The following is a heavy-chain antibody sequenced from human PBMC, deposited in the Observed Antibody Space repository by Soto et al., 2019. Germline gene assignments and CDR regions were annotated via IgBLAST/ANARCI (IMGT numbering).Heavy chain of an antibody. D-gene: IGHD3-9*01. J-gene: IGHJ6*02. V-gene: IGHV3-23*01. CDR3: AKDRYYDILTEDYRDYYHYGMDV. Sequence: EGQLLESGGGPVQPWGSLRLSCAASGFSFSSYAMSWVRQAPGKGLVWVSTITGGGGGTYYADSVKGRFTISRDHSTNTLSMQMNSLRAEDTAVYFCAKDRYYDILTEDYRDYYHYGMDVWGQGTTVTVSS. CDR1: GFSFSSYA. CDR2: ITGGGGGT.